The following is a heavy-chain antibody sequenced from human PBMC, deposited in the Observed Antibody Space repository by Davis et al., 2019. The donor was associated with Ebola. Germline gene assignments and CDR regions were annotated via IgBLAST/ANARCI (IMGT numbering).Heavy chain of an antibody. D-gene: IGHD2-15*01. CDR1: GFTFSSYG. CDR3: ARDQGASDSMDV. J-gene: IGHJ6*03. CDR2: IWYDGSNK. V-gene: IGHV3-30*19. Sequence: GESLKISCAASGFTFSSYGMHWVRQAPGKGLEWVAVIWYDGSNKYYADSVKGRFTISRDNSKNTLYLQMNSLRAEDTAVYYCARDQGASDSMDVWGKGTTVTVSS.